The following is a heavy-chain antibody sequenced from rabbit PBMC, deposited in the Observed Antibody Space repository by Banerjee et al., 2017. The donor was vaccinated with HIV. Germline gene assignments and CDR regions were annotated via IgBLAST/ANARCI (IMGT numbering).Heavy chain of an antibody. D-gene: IGHD4-1*01. CDR2: IYVGSSGST. V-gene: IGHV1S40*01. CDR1: GFTISSYH. CDR3: ARRSGWGDSL. J-gene: IGHJ3*01. Sequence: QSLEESGGDLVTPGGTLTLTCTASGFTISSYHMCWVRQAPGKGLEWIACIYVGSSGSTYYANWAKGRFTISKTSSTAVTLQMTSLTAADTATYFCARRSGWGDSLWGQGTLVTVS.